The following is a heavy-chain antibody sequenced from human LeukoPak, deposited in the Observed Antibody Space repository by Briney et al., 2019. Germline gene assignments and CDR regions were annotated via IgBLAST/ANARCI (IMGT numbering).Heavy chain of an antibody. CDR1: GDSMSSSRFC. Sequence: PSETLSLTCTVSGDSMSSSRFCWAWIRQSPGVGLEWIGCIYYNEIKFYSSSLKSRVTMSIDTSRNQFSLKLSSVTAADTAVYHCARRVGGNYLTYFDYWAQGTLVTVSS. J-gene: IGHJ4*02. D-gene: IGHD4/OR15-4a*01. CDR3: ARRVGGNYLTYFDY. CDR2: IYYNEIK. V-gene: IGHV4-39*07.